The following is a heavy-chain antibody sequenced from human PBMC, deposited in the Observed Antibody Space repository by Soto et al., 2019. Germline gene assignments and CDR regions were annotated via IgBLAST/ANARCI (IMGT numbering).Heavy chain of an antibody. CDR1: GFTFSIYA. V-gene: IGHV3-30-3*01. CDR3: ATGANFYYDTSRY. D-gene: IGHD3-22*01. J-gene: IGHJ4*02. CDR2: MSPNGNNQ. Sequence: PGGSLRLYCASPGFTFSIYALHWVRQAPGKGLEWVAVMSPNGNNQYYADSVKGRFTISRDTSKSTLYLQMTSLRPDDTAVYYCATGANFYYDTSRYWGQGTLVTVYS.